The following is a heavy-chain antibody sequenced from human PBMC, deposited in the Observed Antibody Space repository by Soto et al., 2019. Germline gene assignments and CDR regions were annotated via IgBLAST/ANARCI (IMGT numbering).Heavy chain of an antibody. CDR2: IYYSGST. V-gene: IGHV4-39*01. Sequence: QLQLQESGPGLVKPSETLSLTCTVSGGSISSSSYYWGWIRQPPGKGLEWIGSIYYSGSTYYNPSLKSRVTISVDTSKNQFSLKLSSVTAADTAVYYCARLVRQWLVKGRYYFDYWGQGTLVTVSS. CDR1: GGSISSSSYY. CDR3: ARLVRQWLVKGRYYFDY. J-gene: IGHJ4*02. D-gene: IGHD6-19*01.